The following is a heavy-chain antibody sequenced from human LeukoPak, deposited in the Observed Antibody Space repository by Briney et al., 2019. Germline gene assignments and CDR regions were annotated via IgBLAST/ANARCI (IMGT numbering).Heavy chain of an antibody. CDR1: GFTFSSYA. CDR3: AKDVDFWSVDPYYFDY. Sequence: RGSLRLSCAASGFTFSSYAMSWVRQAPGKGLEWVSAISGSGGSTYYADSVKGRFTISRDNSKNTLYLQMNSLRAEDTAVYYCAKDVDFWSVDPYYFDYWGQGTLVTVSS. J-gene: IGHJ4*02. CDR2: ISGSGGST. V-gene: IGHV3-23*01. D-gene: IGHD3-3*01.